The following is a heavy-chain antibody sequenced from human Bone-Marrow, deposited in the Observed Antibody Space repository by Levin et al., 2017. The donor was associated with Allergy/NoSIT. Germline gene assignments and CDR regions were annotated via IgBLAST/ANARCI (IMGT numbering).Heavy chain of an antibody. J-gene: IGHJ4*02. CDR1: GFSFSSYW. Sequence: GESLKISCAASGFSFSSYWMSWVRQAPGKGLEWVANIKYDGSKEAYADSLKGRFTISRDNAKSSLYLEIISLRAEDTALYYCAKWGYCTGDACRGLEYWGQGALVTVSS. V-gene: IGHV3-7*01. CDR2: IKYDGSKE. CDR3: AKWGYCTGDACRGLEY. D-gene: IGHD2-8*02.